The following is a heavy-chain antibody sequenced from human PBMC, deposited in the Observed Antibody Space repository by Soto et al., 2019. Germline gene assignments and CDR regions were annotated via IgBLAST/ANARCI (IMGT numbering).Heavy chain of an antibody. CDR1: GFTFSSYS. V-gene: IGHV3-21*01. D-gene: IGHD1-26*01. Sequence: PGGSLRLSCAASGFTFSSYSMNWVRQAPGKGLEWVSSISSSSSYIYYADSVKGRFTISRDNAKNSLYLQMNSLRAEDTAVYYCAREGPKWELSRGMDVWGQGTTVTVSS. CDR3: AREGPKWELSRGMDV. CDR2: ISSSSSYI. J-gene: IGHJ6*02.